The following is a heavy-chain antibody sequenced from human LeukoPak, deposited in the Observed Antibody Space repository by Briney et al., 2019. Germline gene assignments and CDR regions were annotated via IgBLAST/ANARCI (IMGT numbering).Heavy chain of an antibody. V-gene: IGHV3-7*01. J-gene: IGHJ2*01. CDR1: GFTFTTYW. Sequence: GGSLRLSCAASGFTFTTYWMSWVRQAPGKGLEWVANIKQYGSEKHYVDSVKGRFTISRDNAKNSLYLQMSSLRAEDTAVYYCAKDRTVGASYWYFDLWGRGTLVTVSS. D-gene: IGHD1-26*01. CDR2: IKQYGSEK. CDR3: AKDRTVGASYWYFDL.